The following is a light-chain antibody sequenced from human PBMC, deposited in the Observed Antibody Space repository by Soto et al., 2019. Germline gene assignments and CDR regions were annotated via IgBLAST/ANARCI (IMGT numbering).Light chain of an antibody. Sequence: DIQMTQSPSTLSASVGDRVTITCRASQSIIRWLAWYQQKPGKAPKFLIYEASNLESGVPSRFSGSGSGTEFTLTISSLKPDDFATYYCQQYDTYPLTFGGGTEVEIK. J-gene: IGKJ4*01. CDR2: EAS. CDR1: QSIIRW. V-gene: IGKV1-5*03. CDR3: QQYDTYPLT.